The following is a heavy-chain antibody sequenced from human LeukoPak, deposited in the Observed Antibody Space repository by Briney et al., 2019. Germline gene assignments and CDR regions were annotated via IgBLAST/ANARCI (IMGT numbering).Heavy chain of an antibody. Sequence: PGGSLRLSCAASGFTFSSYWMSWVRQAPGKGLEWVANIKQDGSEKYYVDSVKGRLTISRDNAKISLYLQMNSLRAEDTAVYYCARDDCSSISCYHNWFDRWGQGTLVTGSS. D-gene: IGHD2-2*01. CDR3: ARDDCSSISCYHNWFDR. J-gene: IGHJ5*02. V-gene: IGHV3-7*01. CDR1: GFTFSSYW. CDR2: IKQDGSEK.